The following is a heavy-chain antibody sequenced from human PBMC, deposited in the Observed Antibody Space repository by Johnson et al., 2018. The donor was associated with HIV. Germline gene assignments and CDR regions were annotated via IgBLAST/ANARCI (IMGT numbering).Heavy chain of an antibody. CDR1: GFTFSDYY. Sequence: VQLVESGGGLVKPGGSLRLSCAASGFTFSDYYMIWIRQAPGKGLEWVANIKQDGSEKYYVDSVKGRFTISRDKSENTPYLQMNSLRDEDTALYYCARVRGDWSGGSCYRRGTFDIWGQGTMVTVSS. CDR2: IKQDGSEK. CDR3: ARVRGDWSGGSCYRRGTFDI. J-gene: IGHJ3*02. D-gene: IGHD2-15*01. V-gene: IGHV3-7*03.